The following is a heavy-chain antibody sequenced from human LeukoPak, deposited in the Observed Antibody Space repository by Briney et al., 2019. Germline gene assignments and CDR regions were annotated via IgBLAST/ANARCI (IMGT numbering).Heavy chain of an antibody. V-gene: IGHV3-30*18. J-gene: IGHJ4*02. D-gene: IGHD6-13*01. CDR2: ISYDGSNK. Sequence: GGSLRLSCAASGFTFSSYVMHWVRQAPGKGLEWVAVISYDGSNKYYADSVKGRFTISRDNSKNTLYLQMNSLRAEDTAVYYCAKDGGRWYGHDYWGQGTLVTVSS. CDR1: GFTFSSYV. CDR3: AKDGGRWYGHDY.